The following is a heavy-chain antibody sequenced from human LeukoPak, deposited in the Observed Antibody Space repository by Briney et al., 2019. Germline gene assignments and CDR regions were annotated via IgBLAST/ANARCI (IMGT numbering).Heavy chain of an antibody. CDR2: IFPSGGEI. D-gene: IGHD2-8*02. CDR1: GFTFSTFA. V-gene: IGHV3-23*01. CDR3: ATYRQVLLPFES. Sequence: GGSLRLSCEASGFTFSTFAMIWVRQPPGKGLEWVSSIFPSGGEIHYADSVRGRFTISRDNSKSTLSLQMNSLRAEDTAIYYCATYRQVLLPFESWGQGTLVAVSS. J-gene: IGHJ4*02.